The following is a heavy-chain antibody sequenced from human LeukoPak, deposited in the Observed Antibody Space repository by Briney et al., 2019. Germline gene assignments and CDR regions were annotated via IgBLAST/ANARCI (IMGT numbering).Heavy chain of an antibody. D-gene: IGHD2-21*02. V-gene: IGHV1-69*13. CDR2: IIPIFGTA. CDR3: ARSPRPSRCGGDCYGD. J-gene: IGHJ4*02. CDR1: GGTFSSYA. Sequence: ASVKVSYKASGGTFSSYAISWVRRAPGQGLEWMGGIIPIFGTANYAQKFQGRVTITADESTSTAYMELSSLRSEDTAVYYCARSPRPSRCGGDCYGDWGQGTLVTVSS.